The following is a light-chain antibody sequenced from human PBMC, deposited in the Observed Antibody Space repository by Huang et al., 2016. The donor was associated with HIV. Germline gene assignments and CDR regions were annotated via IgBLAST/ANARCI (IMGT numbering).Light chain of an antibody. V-gene: IGKV1-39*01. CDR1: QTISSY. CDR2: SAS. J-gene: IGKJ4*01. Sequence: DIQMTQSPSSLSASVGDRVTITCRASQTISSYLNWYQHKPGKAPMLLIYSASTLQSGVPSRVSGSGSGTDFTLTISILQPEDFATYYCQQTYSVPVTFGGGTRVEIK. CDR3: QQTYSVPVT.